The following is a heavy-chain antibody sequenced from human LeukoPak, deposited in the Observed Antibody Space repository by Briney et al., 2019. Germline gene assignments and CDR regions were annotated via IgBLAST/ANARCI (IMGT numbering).Heavy chain of an antibody. CDR3: ARAEYSSSGASDY. J-gene: IGHJ4*02. V-gene: IGHV1-46*01. CDR1: GYTFTSYG. Sequence: ASVKVSCKASGYTFTSYGISWVRQAPGQGLEWMGIINPSGGSTSYAQKFQGRVAMTRDMSTSTVYMELSSLRSEDTAVYYCARAEYSSSGASDYWGQGTLVTVSS. CDR2: INPSGGST. D-gene: IGHD6-6*01.